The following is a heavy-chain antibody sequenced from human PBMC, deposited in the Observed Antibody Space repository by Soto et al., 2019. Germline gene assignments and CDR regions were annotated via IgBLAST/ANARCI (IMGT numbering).Heavy chain of an antibody. Sequence: ASVKVSRKTSGYTFTNYDINWVRQAAGQGLEWMGWINPDSDNTGYAQKFQGRVTMTRDTSISTAYMELNSLRSEDTAVYYCARGRRYCTTTSCYPPALFPYGMDVWGQGTTVTVSS. V-gene: IGHV1-8*01. CDR2: INPDSDNT. CDR1: GYTFTNYD. D-gene: IGHD2-2*01. J-gene: IGHJ6*02. CDR3: ARGRRYCTTTSCYPPALFPYGMDV.